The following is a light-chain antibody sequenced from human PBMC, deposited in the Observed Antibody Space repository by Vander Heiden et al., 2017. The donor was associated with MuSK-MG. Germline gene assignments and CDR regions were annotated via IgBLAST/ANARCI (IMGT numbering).Light chain of an antibody. V-gene: IGKV1-39*01. CDR1: QSISSY. J-gene: IGKJ3*01. CDR2: AAS. CDR3: QQSYSTPS. Sequence: DIQMTQSPSSLSASVGDRVTITCRASQSISSYLNWYQQKPGKAPKLLIYAASSLQSGVPSRFSGSGSGTDFTLTISSLQPEDFATYYCQQSYSTPSFGPEAKVDIK.